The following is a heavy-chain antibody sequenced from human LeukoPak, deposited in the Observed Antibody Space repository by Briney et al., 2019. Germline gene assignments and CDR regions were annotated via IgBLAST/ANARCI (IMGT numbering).Heavy chain of an antibody. J-gene: IGHJ4*02. CDR2: IYYSGST. D-gene: IGHD1-26*01. Sequence: ASETLSLTCSIYGDSMRNHYWSWIQPPPGMRLEWIGYIYYSGSTNYNPSLKSRVTISVDTSKDQFSLKLTSVTATDTAMYYCARDGRGFLRFDYWGQGTLVTVSS. V-gene: IGHV4-59*11. CDR1: GDSMRNHY. CDR3: ARDGRGFLRFDY.